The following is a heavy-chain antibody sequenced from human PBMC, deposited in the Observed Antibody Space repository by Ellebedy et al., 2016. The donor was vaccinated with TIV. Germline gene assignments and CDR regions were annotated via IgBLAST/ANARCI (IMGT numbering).Heavy chain of an antibody. V-gene: IGHV3-23*01. CDR2: ITNSGTST. J-gene: IGHJ4*02. D-gene: IGHD3-10*01. CDR1: GFTFSNNA. CDR3: ARRSRGPSYYFDY. Sequence: GESLKISCAASGFTFSNNAMSWVRQAPGKGLEWISAITNSGTSTYYADSVKGRFTISRDNSKNSLYLQLSSLRAEDTAVYYCARRSRGPSYYFDYWGQGALVTVSS.